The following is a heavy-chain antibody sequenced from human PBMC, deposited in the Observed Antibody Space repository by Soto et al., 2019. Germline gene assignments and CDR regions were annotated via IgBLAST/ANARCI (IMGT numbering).Heavy chain of an antibody. D-gene: IGHD5-12*01. Sequence: PGESLKISCKGSGYSFTGYWIGWVRQMPGKGLEWMGIIYPGDSDTRYSPSFQGQVTISADKSISTAYLQWSSLKASDTAMYYCARGAQLVATPADYWGQGTLVTVSS. CDR2: IYPGDSDT. J-gene: IGHJ4*02. V-gene: IGHV5-51*01. CDR1: GYSFTGYW. CDR3: ARGAQLVATPADY.